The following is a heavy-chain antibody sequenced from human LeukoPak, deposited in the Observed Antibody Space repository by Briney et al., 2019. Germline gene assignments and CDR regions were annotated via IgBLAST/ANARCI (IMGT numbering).Heavy chain of an antibody. CDR3: ARGGPPGYYYDYYMDV. CDR1: GGSISSYY. J-gene: IGHJ6*03. Sequence: SENLSLTCTVSGGSISSYYWSWIRQTPGQGLEWFGYIYYSGSTNFNPSLKSRVTISVDTSKNQFSLKMSSVTAADTAVYFCARGGPPGYYYDYYMDVWGKGTTVTISS. V-gene: IGHV4-59*01. CDR2: IYYSGST.